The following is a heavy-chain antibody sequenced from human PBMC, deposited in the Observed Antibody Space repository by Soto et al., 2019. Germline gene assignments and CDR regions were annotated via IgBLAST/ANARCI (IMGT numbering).Heavy chain of an antibody. CDR1: GFTFSSYG. V-gene: IGHV3-30*18. CDR3: AKVNERWSHLTRLFDY. J-gene: IGHJ4*02. CDR2: ISYDGSNT. Sequence: QVQLVESGGGVVQPGRSLRLSCAASGFTFSSYGMHWVRQAPGKGLEWVAVISYDGSNTYYVDSVKGRFTISRDNSKNELYLQLNRLRAEDTAVYYCAKVNERWSHLTRLFDYWGQGTLVTVSS. D-gene: IGHD5-18*01.